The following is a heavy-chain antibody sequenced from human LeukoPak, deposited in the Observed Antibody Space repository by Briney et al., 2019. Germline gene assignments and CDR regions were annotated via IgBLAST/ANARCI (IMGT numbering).Heavy chain of an antibody. CDR1: GGSISSGGYY. J-gene: IGHJ4*02. V-gene: IGHV4-31*03. CDR3: TRGLNTDYFDY. CDR2: IYYSGST. Sequence: SETLSLTCTVSGGSISSGGYYWSWIRQHPGKGLEWIGYIYYSGSTYYNPSLKSRVTISVDTSKNQFSLKLSSVTAADTAVYYCTRGLNTDYFDYWGQGTLVTVSS.